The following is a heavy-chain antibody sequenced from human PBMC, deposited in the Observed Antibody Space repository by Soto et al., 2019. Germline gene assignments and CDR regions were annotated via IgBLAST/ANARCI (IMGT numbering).Heavy chain of an antibody. J-gene: IGHJ4*02. D-gene: IGHD3-10*01. CDR3: AIDMGFGLSDY. CDR1: GYTFTSYA. CDR2: MNAGNGNT. V-gene: IGHV1-3*01. Sequence: QVQLVQSGAEVKKPGASVKVSCKASGYTFTSYAMYWVRQAPGQRLEWMGWMNAGNGNTKYSPKFQGRVTITRDTSASTAYMELSSLRSEDTAVYYCAIDMGFGLSDYWGQGTLVTVSS.